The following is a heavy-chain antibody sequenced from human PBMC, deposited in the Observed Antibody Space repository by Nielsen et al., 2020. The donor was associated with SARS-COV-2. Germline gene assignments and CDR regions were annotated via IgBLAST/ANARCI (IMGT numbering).Heavy chain of an antibody. CDR2: ISYDGSNK. V-gene: IGHV3-30*04. CDR3: ARERGSSGMDY. CDR1: GFTFSSYA. Sequence: GGSLRLSCAASGFTFSSYAMHWVRQAPGKGLEWVAVISYDGSNKYYADSVKGRFTISRDNSKNTLYLQMNSLRAEDTAVYYCARERGSSGMDYWGQGTLVTVSS. D-gene: IGHD6-19*01. J-gene: IGHJ4*02.